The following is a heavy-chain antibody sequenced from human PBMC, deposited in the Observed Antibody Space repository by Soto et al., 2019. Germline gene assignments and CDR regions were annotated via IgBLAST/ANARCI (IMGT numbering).Heavy chain of an antibody. J-gene: IGHJ4*02. CDR2: ITSSGSTI. D-gene: IGHD6-19*01. Sequence: PGGSLRLSCAASGFTFSDYYMSWIRQAPGKGLEWVSYITSSGSTIYYADSVKGRFTISSDNAKNSLYLQMNSLRDEDTAVYYCARVNVQWVAADHWGQGSMVTVSS. V-gene: IGHV3-11*01. CDR1: GFTFSDYY. CDR3: ARVNVQWVAADH.